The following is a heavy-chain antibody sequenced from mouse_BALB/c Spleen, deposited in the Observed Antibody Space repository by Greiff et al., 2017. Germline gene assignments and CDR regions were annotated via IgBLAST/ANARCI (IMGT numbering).Heavy chain of an antibody. J-gene: IGHJ3*01. CDR2: IWSDGST. CDR1: GFSLTSYG. D-gene: IGHD3-1*01. Sequence: VQLQQSGPDLVAPSQSLSITCTVSGFSLTSYGVHWVRQPPGKGLEWLVVIWSDGSTTYNSALKSRLSISKDNSKSQVFLKMNSLQTDDTAMYYCARHRGGGHGGFAYWGQGTLVTVSA. CDR3: ARHRGGGHGGFAY. V-gene: IGHV2-6-2*01.